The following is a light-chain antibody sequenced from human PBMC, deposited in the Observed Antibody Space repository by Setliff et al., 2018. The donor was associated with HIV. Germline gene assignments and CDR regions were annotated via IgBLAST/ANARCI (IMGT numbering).Light chain of an antibody. J-gene: IGLJ3*02. CDR2: GNN. CDR1: SSNIGAGHD. V-gene: IGLV1-40*01. Sequence: KSSNIGAGHDVHWYRHLPGTAPKVVIYGNNKRSSGVYDRFSGSKSGTSASLAITGLQAEDEDVYYCQSYDSGLSAWVFGGGTKVTVL. CDR3: QSYDSGLSAWV.